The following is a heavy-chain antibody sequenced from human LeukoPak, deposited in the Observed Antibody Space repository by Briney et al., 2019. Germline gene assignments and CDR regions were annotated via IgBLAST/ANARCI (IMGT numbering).Heavy chain of an antibody. V-gene: IGHV4-34*01. D-gene: IGHD4-23*01. CDR2: INHSGST. CDR1: SGSFSGYY. Sequence: PSETLSLTCAVYSGSFSGYYWSWIRQPPGKGLEWIGEINHSGSTNYNPSLKSRVTISVDTSKNQFSLKLSSVTAADTAVYYCASVDGGNFSFDYWGQGTLVTVSS. J-gene: IGHJ4*02. CDR3: ASVDGGNFSFDY.